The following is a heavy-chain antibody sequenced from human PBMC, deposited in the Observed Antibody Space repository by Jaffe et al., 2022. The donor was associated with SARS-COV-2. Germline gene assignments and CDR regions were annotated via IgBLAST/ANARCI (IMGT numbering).Heavy chain of an antibody. D-gene: IGHD3-3*01. J-gene: IGHJ5*02. CDR3: AHRHRPTYYDFWSGYYTWFDP. V-gene: IGHV2-5*01. CDR2: IYWNDDK. Sequence: QITLKESGPTLVKPTQTLTLTCTFSGFSLSTSGVGVGWIRQPPGKALEWLALIYWNDDKRYSPSLKSRLTITKDTSKNQVVLTMTNMDPVDTATYYCAHRHRPTYYDFWSGYYTWFDPWGQGTLVTVSS. CDR1: GFSLSTSGVG.